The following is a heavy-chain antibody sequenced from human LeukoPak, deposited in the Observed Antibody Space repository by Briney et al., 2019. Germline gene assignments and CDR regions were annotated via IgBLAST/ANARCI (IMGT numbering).Heavy chain of an antibody. D-gene: IGHD2-8*01. Sequence: ASVKVSCKASGYTFTGYYMHWVRQAPGKGLEWMGRISPNSGGKNYAQKFQGRVSMTRDTSISTAYMELSRLRSDDTAVYYCARVPKPGLGYCTNGVCHPGDYWGQGTLVTVSS. CDR2: ISPNSGGK. CDR3: ARVPKPGLGYCTNGVCHPGDY. CDR1: GYTFTGYY. V-gene: IGHV1-2*06. J-gene: IGHJ4*02.